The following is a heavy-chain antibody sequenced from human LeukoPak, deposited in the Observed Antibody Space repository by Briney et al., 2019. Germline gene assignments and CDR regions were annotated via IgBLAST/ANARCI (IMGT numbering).Heavy chain of an antibody. CDR3: ARDGFSGYNNLGCDY. CDR1: GFAFSTYS. V-gene: IGHV3-21*01. D-gene: IGHD5-12*01. CDR2: ISSGSHYM. J-gene: IGHJ4*02. Sequence: PGGSLRLSCAASGFAFSTYSMNWVRQAPGKGLEWVSSISSGSHYMYYADSVKGRFTISRDNAKNSLYLQMNSLRVEDTAVYYCARDGFSGYNNLGCDYWGQGTLVTVSS.